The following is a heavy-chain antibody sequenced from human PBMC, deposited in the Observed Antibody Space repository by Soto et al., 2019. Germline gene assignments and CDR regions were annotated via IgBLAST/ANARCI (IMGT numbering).Heavy chain of an antibody. J-gene: IGHJ4*02. CDR3: ARDTKYCSGTSCLLPFYY. D-gene: IGHD2-15*01. V-gene: IGHV3-21*01. CDR1: GFTFRTHT. Sequence: EVQLVESGGGQVKPGGSLRLSCAASGFTFRTHTLNWVRQAPGKGLEWVSSISSSSNYIYYADSVKGRFTISRDNAKNSLYLQMNSLRADDTAVYFCARDTKYCSGTSCLLPFYYWGQGALVTVSS. CDR2: ISSSSNYI.